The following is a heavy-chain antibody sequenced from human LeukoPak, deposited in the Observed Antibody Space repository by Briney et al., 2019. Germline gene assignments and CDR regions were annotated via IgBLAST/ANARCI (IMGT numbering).Heavy chain of an antibody. CDR1: GYTFTSYG. J-gene: IGHJ5*02. CDR2: ISAYNGNT. D-gene: IGHD6-6*01. V-gene: IGHV1-18*01. CDR3: ARDGPYSRSSNLGP. Sequence: ASVKVSCKASGYTFTSYGISWMRQPPGQGIERMGWISAYNGNTNYAQKLQGRGTMTTDTPTSTAYMELRSLRSDDTAVYYCARDGPYSRSSNLGPWGQGTLVTVSS.